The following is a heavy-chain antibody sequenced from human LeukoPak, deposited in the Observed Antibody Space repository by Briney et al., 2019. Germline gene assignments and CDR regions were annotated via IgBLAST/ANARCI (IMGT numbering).Heavy chain of an antibody. CDR2: IYYSGST. CDR3: IGYQLPLRRFDP. D-gene: IGHD2-2*01. Sequence: SETLSLTCTVSGGSIGSSSYYWGWIRQPPGKGLEWIGSIYYSGSTYYNPSLKSRVTISVDTSKNQFSLKLSSVTAADTAVYYCIGYQLPLRRFDPWGQGTLVTVSS. V-gene: IGHV4-39*01. CDR1: GGSIGSSSYY. J-gene: IGHJ5*02.